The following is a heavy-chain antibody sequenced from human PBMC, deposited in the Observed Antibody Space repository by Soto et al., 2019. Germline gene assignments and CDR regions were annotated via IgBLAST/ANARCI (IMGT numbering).Heavy chain of an antibody. V-gene: IGHV3-23*01. CDR1: GFTFGIFG. CDR3: AQDRQDPNYVWDPFDT. J-gene: IGHJ3*02. D-gene: IGHD4-4*01. CDR2: IGGGDD. Sequence: PGGSLRLSCAASGFTFGIFGMNWVRQAPGKGLEWVAGIGGGDDHHADSVKGRFTVSRDNSKSMVFLLMTSLRAEDTATYYCAQDRQDPNYVWDPFDTWGQGTVVTFSS.